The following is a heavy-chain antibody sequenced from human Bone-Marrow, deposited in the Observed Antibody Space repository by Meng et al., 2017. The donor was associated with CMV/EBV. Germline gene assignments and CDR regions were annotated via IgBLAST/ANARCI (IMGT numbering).Heavy chain of an antibody. CDR1: GFTVSSNY. Sequence: LSLTCAASGFTVSSNYMSWVRQAPGKGLEWVSVIYSGGSTYYADSVKGRFTISRDNSKNTLYLQMNSLRAEDTAVYYCARDRHDFWSGYYSGWFDPWGQGTLVTFSS. D-gene: IGHD3-3*01. J-gene: IGHJ5*02. CDR3: ARDRHDFWSGYYSGWFDP. V-gene: IGHV3-66*02. CDR2: IYSGGST.